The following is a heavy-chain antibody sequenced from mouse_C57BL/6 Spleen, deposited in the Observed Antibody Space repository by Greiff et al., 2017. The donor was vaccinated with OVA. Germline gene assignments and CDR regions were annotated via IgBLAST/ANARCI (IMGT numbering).Heavy chain of an antibody. V-gene: IGHV1-82*01. CDR3: ASSLGRDYFDY. CDR2: IYPGDGDT. D-gene: IGHD4-1*01. CDR1: GYAFSSSW. J-gene: IGHJ2*01. Sequence: QVQLQQSGTELVKPGASVKISCKASGYAFSSSWMNWVKQRPGKGLEWIGRIYPGDGDTNYNGKFKGKATLTADKSSSTAYMQLSSLTSEDSAVYFCASSLGRDYFDYWGQGTTLTVSS.